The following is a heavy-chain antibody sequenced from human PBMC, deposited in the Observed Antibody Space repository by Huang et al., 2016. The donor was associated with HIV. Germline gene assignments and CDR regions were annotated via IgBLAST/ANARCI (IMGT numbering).Heavy chain of an antibody. CDR1: GGSFSSYS. CDR2: IDHSGAT. V-gene: IGHV4-34*01. Sequence: QVQLQQWGAGLLKPSETLSLTCAVYGGSFSSYSWSWIRQSPGTGLHWVGEIDHSGATTYNPSRQGRLTSSGDTSKNQFSLRLTSVTAADTAVYYCASRRPRVRGGGGDFPSWGQGTLVTVSS. CDR3: ASRRPRVRGGGGDFPS. J-gene: IGHJ4*02. D-gene: IGHD3-10*01.